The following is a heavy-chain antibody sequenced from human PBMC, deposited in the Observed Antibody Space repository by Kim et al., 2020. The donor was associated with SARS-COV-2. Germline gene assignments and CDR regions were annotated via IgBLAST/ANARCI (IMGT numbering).Heavy chain of an antibody. Sequence: SETLSLTCTVSGGSISSSSYYWGWIRQPPGKGLEWIGSIYYSGSTYYNPSLKSRVTISVDTSKNQFSLKLSSVTAADTAVYYCARQGVAAGTGGEFNWFDPWGQGTLVTVSS. CDR2: IYYSGST. D-gene: IGHD6-13*01. CDR3: ARQGVAAGTGGEFNWFDP. CDR1: GGSISSSSYY. V-gene: IGHV4-39*01. J-gene: IGHJ5*02.